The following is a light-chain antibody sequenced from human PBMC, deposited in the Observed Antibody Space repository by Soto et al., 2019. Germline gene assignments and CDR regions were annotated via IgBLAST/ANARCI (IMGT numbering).Light chain of an antibody. CDR2: DVS. J-gene: IGLJ2*01. Sequence: QSALTQPASVSGSPGQSITISCTGTSSDVGGYNYVSWYQQHPGKAPKLMIYDVSNRPSGVSNRVSGSKSGNTASLTISGRQAEDEADYYCSSYTSSSVVVFGGGTKVTVL. V-gene: IGLV2-14*01. CDR3: SSYTSSSVVV. CDR1: SSDVGGYNY.